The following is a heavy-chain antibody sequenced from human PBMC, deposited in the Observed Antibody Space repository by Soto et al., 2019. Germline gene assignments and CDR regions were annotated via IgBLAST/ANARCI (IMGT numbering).Heavy chain of an antibody. J-gene: IGHJ6*02. V-gene: IGHV4-59*01. D-gene: IGHD2-21*02. CDR3: ASMVVTAIPNCYGMDV. CDR2: SYYSGSA. Sequence: SETLSLTCTVSGGSISSYYWSWIRQPPGKGLEWIGYSYYSGSANYNPSLKSRVTISVDTSKNQFSLKLSSVTAADTAVYYCASMVVTAIPNCYGMDVWGQGTTVTVSS. CDR1: GGSISSYY.